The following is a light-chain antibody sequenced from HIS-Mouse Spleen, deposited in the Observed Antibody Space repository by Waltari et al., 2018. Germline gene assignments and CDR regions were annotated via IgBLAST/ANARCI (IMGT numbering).Light chain of an antibody. CDR1: SSDVGGYNY. J-gene: IGLJ2*01. CDR2: DVS. Sequence: QSALTQPASVSGSPGQSITISCTGTSSDVGGYNYVSWYQQHPGKAPKLMIYDVSNRPSGVSNRFSGSKSSNTASLTISGLQAEDEADYYCSSYTSSSTEVFGGWTKLTVL. V-gene: IGLV2-14*03. CDR3: SSYTSSSTEV.